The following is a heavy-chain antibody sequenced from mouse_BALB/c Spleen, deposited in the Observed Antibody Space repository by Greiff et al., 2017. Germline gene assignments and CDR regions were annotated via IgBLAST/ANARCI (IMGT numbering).Heavy chain of an antibody. J-gene: IGHJ4*01. CDR2: ISSGSSTI. Sequence: EVKLVESGGGLVQPGGSRKLSCAASGFTFSSFGMHWVRQAPEKGLEWVAYISSGSSTIYYADTVKGRFTISRDNPKNTLFLQMTSLRSEDTAMYYCARWDYDGAMDYWGQGTSVTVSS. CDR1: GFTFSSFG. V-gene: IGHV5-17*02. CDR3: ARWDYDGAMDY. D-gene: IGHD2-4*01.